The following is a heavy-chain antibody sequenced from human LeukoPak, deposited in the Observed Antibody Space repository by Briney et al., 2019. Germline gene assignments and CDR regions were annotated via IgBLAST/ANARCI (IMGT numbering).Heavy chain of an antibody. CDR2: IYTSGST. CDR1: GGSISSYY. CDR3: ARDYYDSSGHRDFDY. D-gene: IGHD3-22*01. V-gene: IGHV4-4*07. J-gene: IGHJ4*02. Sequence: ETLSLTCTVSGGSISSYYWSWIRQPAGKGLEGIGRIYTSGSTNYNPSLKSRVTMSVDTSKNQFSLKLSSVTAADTAVYYCARDYYDSSGHRDFDYWGQGTLVTVSS.